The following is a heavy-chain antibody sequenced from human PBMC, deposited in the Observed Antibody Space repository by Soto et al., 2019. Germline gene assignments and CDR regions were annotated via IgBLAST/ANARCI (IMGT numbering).Heavy chain of an antibody. J-gene: IGHJ6*02. Sequence: SETLSLTCTVSGGSISSSSYYWGWIRQPPGKGLEWIGSIYYSGSTYYNPSHKSRVTISVDTSKNLFSLKLISATAADTAVYYCARRGFERTPGGYYYYYYGMDVWGQGTTVTVSS. CDR2: IYYSGST. CDR1: GGSISSSSYY. V-gene: IGHV4-39*01. D-gene: IGHD2-15*01. CDR3: ARRGFERTPGGYYYYYYGMDV.